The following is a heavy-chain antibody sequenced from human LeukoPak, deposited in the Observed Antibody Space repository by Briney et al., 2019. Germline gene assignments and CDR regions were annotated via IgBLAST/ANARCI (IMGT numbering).Heavy chain of an antibody. Sequence: SCAAAGFAFSKSAMQWGRRAPGKGGEGGAVASSDGSFKYYADSVKGRFTISRDNSKNTLYLQMNSLRAEDTAVYYCARDGDSSGWPFDYWGQGTLVTVSS. CDR2: ASSDGSFK. CDR1: GFAFSKSA. D-gene: IGHD6-19*01. V-gene: IGHV3-30*03. CDR3: ARDGDSSGWPFDY. J-gene: IGHJ4*02.